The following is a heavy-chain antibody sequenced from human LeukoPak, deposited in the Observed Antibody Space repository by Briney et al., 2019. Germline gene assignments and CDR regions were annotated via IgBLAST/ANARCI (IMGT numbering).Heavy chain of an antibody. D-gene: IGHD2-2*01. CDR2: ISYAGST. Sequence: SETLSLTCTVADDSISNSDYYWGWIRQPPGEGLEWIVSISYAGSTYYDPSLKSRVTISVDSSNNQFSLKLTSVTAADTALYYCARQVYQVLFGAFDAWGQGAMVTVSS. J-gene: IGHJ3*01. CDR1: DDSISNSDYY. CDR3: ARQVYQVLFGAFDA. V-gene: IGHV4-39*01.